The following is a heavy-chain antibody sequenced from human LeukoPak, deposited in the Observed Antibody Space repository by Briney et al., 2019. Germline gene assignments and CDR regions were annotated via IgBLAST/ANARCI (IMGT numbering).Heavy chain of an antibody. CDR3: ARDKGIAARFDY. CDR1: GFTVSSNY. Sequence: GGSLRLSCAASGFTVSSNYMSWVRQAPGKGLEWVSVIYSGGSTYYADSVKGRFTISRDNSKNTLYLQMNSLRAEDTAVYYCARDKGIAARFDYWGQGTLVTVSS. D-gene: IGHD6-6*01. CDR2: IYSGGST. J-gene: IGHJ4*02. V-gene: IGHV3-53*01.